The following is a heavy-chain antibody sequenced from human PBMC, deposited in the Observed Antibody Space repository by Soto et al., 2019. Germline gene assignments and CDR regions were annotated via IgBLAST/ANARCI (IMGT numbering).Heavy chain of an antibody. J-gene: IGHJ5*02. CDR1: GGSISSSSYY. CDR2: IYYSGST. D-gene: IGHD3-22*01. V-gene: IGHV4-39*01. CDR3: ARHYDSLNWFDP. Sequence: SETLSLTCTVSGGSISSSSYYWGWIRQPPGKWLEWIGSIYYSGSTYYNPSLKSRVTISVDTSKNQFSLKLSSVTAADTAVYYCARHYDSLNWFDPWGQGTLVTVSS.